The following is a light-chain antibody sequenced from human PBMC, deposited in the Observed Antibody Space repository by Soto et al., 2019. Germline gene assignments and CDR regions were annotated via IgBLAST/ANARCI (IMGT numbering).Light chain of an antibody. CDR2: SNN. CDR3: EAWDDSLNGYV. Sequence: QSVLTQPPSASGTPGQRVTISCSGSSSNIGSNTVNWYQQLPGTAPKLLIYSNNQRPSGVPGRFSSSKSGTSASLAISGFQSEDEADYYCEAWDDSLNGYVFGTGTKVTVL. J-gene: IGLJ1*01. CDR1: SSNIGSNT. V-gene: IGLV1-44*01.